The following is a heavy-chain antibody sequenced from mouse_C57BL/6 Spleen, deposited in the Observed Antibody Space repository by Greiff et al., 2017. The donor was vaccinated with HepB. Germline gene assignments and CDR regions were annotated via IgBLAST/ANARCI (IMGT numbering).Heavy chain of an antibody. Sequence: EVQLQQSGPELVKPGASVKMSCKASGYTFTDYNMHWVKQSHGKSLEWIGYINPNNGGTSYNQKFKGKATLTVNKSSSTAYMERRSLTSEDSAVYYGARSKDSIYYYGSSSFAYWGQGTLVTVSA. CDR1: GYTFTDYN. CDR2: INPNNGGT. V-gene: IGHV1-22*01. D-gene: IGHD1-1*01. J-gene: IGHJ3*01. CDR3: ARSKDSIYYYGSSSFAY.